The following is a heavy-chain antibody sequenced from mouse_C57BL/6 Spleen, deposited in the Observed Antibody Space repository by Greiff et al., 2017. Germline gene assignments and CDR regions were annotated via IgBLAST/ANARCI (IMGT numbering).Heavy chain of an antibody. CDR1: GYTFTSYW. V-gene: IGHV1-72*01. Sequence: VKLQQPGAELVKPGASVKLSCKASGYTFTSYWMHWVKQRPGRGLEWMGRIDPNSGGTKYNEKFKSKATLTVDKPSSTAYMQLSSLTSEDSAVYYCARWDYAPNYAMDYWGQGTSVTVSS. CDR3: ARWDYAPNYAMDY. CDR2: IDPNSGGT. D-gene: IGHD2-4*01. J-gene: IGHJ4*01.